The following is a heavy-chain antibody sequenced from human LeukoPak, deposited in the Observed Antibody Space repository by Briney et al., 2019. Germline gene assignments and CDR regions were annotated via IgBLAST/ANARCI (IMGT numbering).Heavy chain of an antibody. CDR1: GFTLGTYW. CDR3: ARTTYGDY. V-gene: IGHV3-7*02. CDR2: IKEDGSEA. J-gene: IGHJ4*02. D-gene: IGHD1-1*01. Sequence: GGSLRLSCAASGFTLGTYWMTWFRQTPRKGLEWAAAIKEDGSEAYYVDSVKGRFTISRDNAKNSLYLQMSSLRAEDTAVYYCARTTYGDYWGQGTLVTVSS.